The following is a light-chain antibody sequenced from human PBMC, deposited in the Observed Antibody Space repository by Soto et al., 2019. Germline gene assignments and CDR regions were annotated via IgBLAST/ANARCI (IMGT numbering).Light chain of an antibody. CDR1: QSISSD. J-gene: IGKJ2*01. V-gene: IGKV3-15*01. CDR2: SAS. CDR3: HQYNNRPYT. Sequence: EIVMTQSPATLSVSPGERATLSCRASQSISSDLAWYHQKPGQPPRLLIHSASARATSIPARFSGTGSGTEFTLTIDSLQSEDFAFYYCHQYNNRPYTFGQGTNLEIK.